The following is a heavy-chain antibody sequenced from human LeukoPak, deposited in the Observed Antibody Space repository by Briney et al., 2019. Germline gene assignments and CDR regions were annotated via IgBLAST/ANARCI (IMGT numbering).Heavy chain of an antibody. Sequence: PGRSLRLSCAASGFTFDDYAMHWVRQAPGKGLEWVSGISWNSGSIGYADSVKGRFTISRDNAKNSLYLQMNSLRAEDTALYYCAKDDYYDSWGQGTLVTVSS. D-gene: IGHD3-22*01. CDR3: AKDDYYDS. J-gene: IGHJ4*02. CDR2: ISWNSGSI. CDR1: GFTFDDYA. V-gene: IGHV3-9*01.